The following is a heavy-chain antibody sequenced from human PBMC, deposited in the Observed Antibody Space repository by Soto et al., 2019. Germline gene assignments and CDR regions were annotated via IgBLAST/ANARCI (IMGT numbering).Heavy chain of an antibody. V-gene: IGHV3-74*01. CDR2: IDSDGIST. Sequence: GSLRLSCAASGFTFSSYWMHWVRQAPGKGLVWVSRIDSDGISTSYSDSVKGRFTISRDNAKNPLYLQMNSLRAEDTAVYYCARDFWNDDDDCFDYWAQGTMVTVSS. CDR1: GFTFSSYW. CDR3: ARDFWNDDDDCFDY. D-gene: IGHD1-1*01. J-gene: IGHJ4*02.